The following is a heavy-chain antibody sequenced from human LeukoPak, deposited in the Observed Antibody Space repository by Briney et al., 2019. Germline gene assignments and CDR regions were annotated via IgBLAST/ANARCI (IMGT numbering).Heavy chain of an antibody. J-gene: IGHJ3*02. D-gene: IGHD3-3*01. Sequence: GGSLRLSCAASGFTFSSYSMNWVRQAPGKGLEWVSSISSSSSYIYYADSVKGRFTISRDNAKNSLYLQMNSLRAEDTAVYYCARDSYDFWSGYRRDAFDIWGQGTMVTVSS. CDR1: GFTFSSYS. V-gene: IGHV3-21*01. CDR3: ARDSYDFWSGYRRDAFDI. CDR2: ISSSSSYI.